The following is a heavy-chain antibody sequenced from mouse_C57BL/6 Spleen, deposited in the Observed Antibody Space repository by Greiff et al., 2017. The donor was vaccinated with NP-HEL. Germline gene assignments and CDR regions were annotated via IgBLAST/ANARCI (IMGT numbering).Heavy chain of an antibody. D-gene: IGHD1-1*01. CDR2: IWTGGGT. J-gene: IGHJ3*01. Sequence: VQGVESGPGLVAPSQSLSITCTVSGFSLTSYAISWVRQPPGKGLEWLGVIWTGGGTNYNSALKSRLSISKDNSKSQVFLKMNSLQTDDTARYYCARNLLRSSYDYLFAYWGQGTLVTVSA. CDR3: ARNLLRSSYDYLFAY. CDR1: GFSLTSYA. V-gene: IGHV2-9-1*01.